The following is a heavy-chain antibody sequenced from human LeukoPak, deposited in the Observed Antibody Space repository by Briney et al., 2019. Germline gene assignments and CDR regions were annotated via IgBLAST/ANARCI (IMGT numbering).Heavy chain of an antibody. CDR3: ATTLYYYDSSTYYPDY. V-gene: IGHV4-38-2*02. D-gene: IGHD3-22*01. CDR1: GNSISSGYY. Sequence: PSETLSLTCTVSGNSISSGYYWGWIRQPPGKGLEWIGSIYHSGSTYSNPSLKSRVTISVDTSKNQFSLKLSSVTAADTAVYYCATTLYYYDSSTYYPDYWGQGTLVTVSS. J-gene: IGHJ4*02. CDR2: IYHSGST.